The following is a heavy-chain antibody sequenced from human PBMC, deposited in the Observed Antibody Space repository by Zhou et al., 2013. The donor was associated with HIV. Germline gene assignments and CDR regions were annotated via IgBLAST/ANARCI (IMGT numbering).Heavy chain of an antibody. Sequence: QVQLVQSGAEVKKPGSSVKVSCKASRDTFNTYSISWVRQAPGQGLEWMGGIIPIFGTATYAQNFQGRVTLTADDSTTTAYMEVSSLRSEDTAVYYCGTIPQLTGSTVDMTAIGGGDYWGRGTPVTGLL. CDR1: RDTFNTYS. CDR2: IIPIFGTA. V-gene: IGHV1-69*12. D-gene: IGHD3-16*01. CDR3: GTIPQLTGSTVDMTAIGGGDY. J-gene: IGHJ4*02.